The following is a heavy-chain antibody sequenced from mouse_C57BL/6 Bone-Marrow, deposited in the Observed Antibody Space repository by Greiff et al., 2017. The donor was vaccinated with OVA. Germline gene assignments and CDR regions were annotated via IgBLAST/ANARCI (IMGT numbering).Heavy chain of an antibody. CDR1: GYTFTSYW. Sequence: QVQLQQPGAELVKPGASVKLSCKASGYTFTSYWMHWVKQRPGQGLEWIGMIHPNSGSTNYNEKFKSKATLTVDKSSSTAYMQLSSLTSEDSAVYYCARSLTDQAWFAYWGQGTLVTVSA. CDR3: ARSLTDQAWFAY. J-gene: IGHJ3*01. V-gene: IGHV1-64*01. D-gene: IGHD4-1*01. CDR2: IHPNSGST.